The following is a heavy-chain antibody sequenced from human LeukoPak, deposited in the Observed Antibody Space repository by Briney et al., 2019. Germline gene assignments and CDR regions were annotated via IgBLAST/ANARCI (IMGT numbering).Heavy chain of an antibody. CDR3: ARSQGNEGMGY. CDR1: GYSISSGYY. J-gene: IGHJ4*02. CDR2: IYHSGGT. D-gene: IGHD1-1*01. V-gene: IGHV4-38-2*01. Sequence: SQTLSLTCVVSGYSISSGYYWGWIRQPPGKGLEWIGSIYHSGGTYYNPSLMGRVTLSVDTSKNQFSLRLSSVTAADTAVYYCARSQGNEGMGYWGQGTLVTVSS.